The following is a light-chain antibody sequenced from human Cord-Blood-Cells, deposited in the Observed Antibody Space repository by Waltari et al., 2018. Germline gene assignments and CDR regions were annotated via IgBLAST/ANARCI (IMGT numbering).Light chain of an antibody. Sequence: DIQMTQSPSSLSASVGDRVTITCRASQSISSYLNWYQQKPGKAPKLQIYAASSLQSGVPSRFSGSGSWTDFTLTISSLQPEEFATYYCQQSYSTPFTLGGGTKVEIK. CDR2: AAS. CDR3: QQSYSTPFT. CDR1: QSISSY. V-gene: IGKV1-39*01. J-gene: IGKJ4*01.